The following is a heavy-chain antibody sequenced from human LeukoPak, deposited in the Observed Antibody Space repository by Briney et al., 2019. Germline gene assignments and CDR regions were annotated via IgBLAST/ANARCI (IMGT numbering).Heavy chain of an antibody. J-gene: IGHJ2*01. CDR2: ISSGSSSI. CDR3: VRSRSARYWYFDL. Sequence: PGGSLRLSCAVSGFTFSDYSMSWIRQAPGKGLEWVSFISSGSSSIYYEDSVKGRFTISRDNAKSSVYLQMNSLRAEDTAVYYCVRSRSARYWYFDLWGRGTLVTVSS. CDR1: GFTFSDYS. V-gene: IGHV3-11*01.